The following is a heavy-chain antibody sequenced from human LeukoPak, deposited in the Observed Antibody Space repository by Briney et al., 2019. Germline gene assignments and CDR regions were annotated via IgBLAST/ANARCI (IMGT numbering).Heavy chain of an antibody. CDR2: INPDGDKK. CDR3: ARDLAYSRLDY. V-gene: IGHV3-7*01. CDR1: GFTVSRNY. D-gene: IGHD5-18*01. Sequence: GSLRLSCAASGFTVSRNYMTWVRQAPGKGLEWVASINPDGDKKYSADSVKGRFTISRDNAENSLYLQMNSLRVEDTAFYYCARDLAYSRLDYWGQGMLVTVSS. J-gene: IGHJ4*02.